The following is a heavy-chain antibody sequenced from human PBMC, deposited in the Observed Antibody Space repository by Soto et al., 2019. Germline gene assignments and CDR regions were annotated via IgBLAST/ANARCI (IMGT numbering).Heavy chain of an antibody. CDR1: GFTFSSYA. Sequence: EVQLLESGGGLVQPGGSLRLSCAASGFTFSSYAMSWVRQAPGKGLEWVSTIIGRGGGTYYADSVKGRFTISRDNSKNTLYLQMNSLRAEDTAIYYCAKWAVGFDYWGQGTLVTVSS. V-gene: IGHV3-23*01. CDR2: IIGRGGGT. J-gene: IGHJ4*02. CDR3: AKWAVGFDY.